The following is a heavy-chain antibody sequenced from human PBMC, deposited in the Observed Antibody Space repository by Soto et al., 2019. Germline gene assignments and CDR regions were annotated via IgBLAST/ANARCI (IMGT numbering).Heavy chain of an antibody. CDR3: ARASFYDSSGYYYRDAFDI. CDR1: GGSISSYY. D-gene: IGHD3-22*01. V-gene: IGHV4-59*01. Sequence: SETLSLTCTVSGGSISSYYWSWIRQPPGKGLEWIGYIYYSGSTNYNPSLKSRVTISVDTSKIQFSLNLSSVTAADTAVYYCARASFYDSSGYYYRDAFDIWGQGTMVTVS. CDR2: IYYSGST. J-gene: IGHJ3*02.